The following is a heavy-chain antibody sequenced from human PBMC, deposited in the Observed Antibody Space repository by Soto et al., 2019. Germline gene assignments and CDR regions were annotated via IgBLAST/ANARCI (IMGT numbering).Heavy chain of an antibody. CDR3: ARDRTPYYYDSSGYYYYYYGMDV. J-gene: IGHJ6*02. CDR1: GGSISSGGYY. Sequence: SETLSLTCTVSGGSISSGGYYWSWIRQHPGKGLEWIGYIYYSGSTYYNPSPKSRVTISVDTSKNQFSLKLSSVTAADTAVYYCARDRTPYYYDSSGYYYYYYGMDVWGQGTTVTVSS. V-gene: IGHV4-31*03. D-gene: IGHD3-22*01. CDR2: IYYSGST.